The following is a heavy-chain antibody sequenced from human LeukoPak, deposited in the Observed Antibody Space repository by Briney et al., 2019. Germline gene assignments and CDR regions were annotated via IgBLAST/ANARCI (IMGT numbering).Heavy chain of an antibody. CDR3: ARGLAAFLLIAARRGGHNWFDP. Sequence: PSETLSLTCTVSGGSISSGGYYWSWIRQHPGKGLEWIGYIYYSGSTYYNPSLKSRVTISVDTSKNQFSLKLSSVTAADTAVYYCARGLAAFLLIAARRGGHNWFDPWGQGTLVTVSS. CDR2: IYYSGST. CDR1: GGSISSGGYY. J-gene: IGHJ5*02. V-gene: IGHV4-31*03. D-gene: IGHD6-6*01.